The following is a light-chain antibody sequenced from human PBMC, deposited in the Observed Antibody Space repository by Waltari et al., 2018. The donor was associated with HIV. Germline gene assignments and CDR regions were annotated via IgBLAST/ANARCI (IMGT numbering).Light chain of an antibody. CDR3: QTWGTGSWV. V-gene: IGLV4-69*01. J-gene: IGLJ3*02. CDR1: SWHSSYA. CDR2: LNSDGSH. Sequence: QLVLTQSPSASASLGASVKLTCTLSSWHSSYAIAWPQQQPGKGPRYLMNLNSDGSHSKGDGIPDRFSGSSSGAERYLTISSLQSEDEADYYCQTWGTGSWVFGGGTKLTVL.